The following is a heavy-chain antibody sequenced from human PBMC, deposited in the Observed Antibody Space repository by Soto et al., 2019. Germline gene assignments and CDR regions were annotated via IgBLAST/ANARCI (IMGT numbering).Heavy chain of an antibody. D-gene: IGHD1-1*01. CDR2: IYPGGTDT. CDR1: GYSFNSYW. Sequence: PGESLKISCKGSGYSFNSYWNGWVRQMPGKGLEWMGIIYPGGTDTRYSPSFQGQVTISADKSISTAYLQWSSLKASNTAMYCGARPITTGGDFDYWGQGTLVTVSS. V-gene: IGHV5-51*01. CDR3: ARPITTGGDFDY. J-gene: IGHJ4*02.